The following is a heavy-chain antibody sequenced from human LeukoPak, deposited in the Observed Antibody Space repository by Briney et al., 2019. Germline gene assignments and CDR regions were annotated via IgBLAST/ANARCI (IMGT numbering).Heavy chain of an antibody. CDR1: GFTFSSYG. D-gene: IGHD5-18*01. Sequence: GGSLRLSCAASGFTFSSYGMHWVRQAPGKGLEWVAVISYDGSNKYYADSVKGRFTISRDSSKNTLYLQMNSLRAEDTAVYYCAKDGYSYDTAFDYWGQGTLVTVPS. CDR2: ISYDGSNK. V-gene: IGHV3-30*18. J-gene: IGHJ4*02. CDR3: AKDGYSYDTAFDY.